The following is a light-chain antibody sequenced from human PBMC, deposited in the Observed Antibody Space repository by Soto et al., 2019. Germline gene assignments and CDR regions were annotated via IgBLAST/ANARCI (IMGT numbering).Light chain of an antibody. V-gene: IGLV2-14*01. CDR1: SSDLDYKY. CDR2: GVR. CDR3: SSYTSTNTHVV. J-gene: IGLJ2*01. Sequence: QSVLTQPASVSGSPGQSITISCTGTSSDLDYKYVAWYQQYPGKAPKLIIYGVRNWPSGVPNRFSGSMSGNTASLTISGLQAEDEADYYCSSYTSTNTHVVFGGGTKLTVL.